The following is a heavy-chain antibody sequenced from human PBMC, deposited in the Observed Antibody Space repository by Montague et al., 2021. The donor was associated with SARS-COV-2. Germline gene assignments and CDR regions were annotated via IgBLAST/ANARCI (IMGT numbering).Heavy chain of an antibody. CDR1: GFIFRHYA. CDR3: AKDREMDYSADY. J-gene: IGHJ4*02. CDR2: ISTSGDYT. Sequence: SLRLSCAASGFIFRHYAMRWVRQAPVKGLEWVSGISTSGDYTYYXDSXKGRFTISRDNSRNTLYLQMNSLRAEDTAIYYCAKDREMDYSADYWGQGTLVTVSS. D-gene: IGHD5-24*01. V-gene: IGHV3-23*01.